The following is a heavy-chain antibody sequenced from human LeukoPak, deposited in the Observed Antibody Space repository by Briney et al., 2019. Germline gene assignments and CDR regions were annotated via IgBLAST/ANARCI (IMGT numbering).Heavy chain of an antibody. CDR2: IYHSGST. V-gene: IGHV4-39*07. CDR3: ARDNDSSGYGFDP. J-gene: IGHJ5*02. D-gene: IGHD3-22*01. CDR1: GGSISSSSYY. Sequence: SETLSLTCTVSGGSISSSSYYWGWIRQPPGKGLEWIGSIYHSGSTYYNPSLKSRVTISVDRSKNQFSLKLSSVTAADTAVYYCARDNDSSGYGFDPWGQGTLVTVSS.